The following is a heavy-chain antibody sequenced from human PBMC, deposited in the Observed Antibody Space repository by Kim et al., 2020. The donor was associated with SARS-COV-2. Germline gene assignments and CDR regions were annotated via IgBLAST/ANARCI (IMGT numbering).Heavy chain of an antibody. D-gene: IGHD3-22*01. Sequence: GSTYYNPSLKSRVTISVDTSKNQFSLKLSSVTAADTAVYYCAADRTYFDYWGQGTLVTVSS. V-gene: IGHV4-31*02. CDR2: GST. CDR3: AADRTYFDY. J-gene: IGHJ4*02.